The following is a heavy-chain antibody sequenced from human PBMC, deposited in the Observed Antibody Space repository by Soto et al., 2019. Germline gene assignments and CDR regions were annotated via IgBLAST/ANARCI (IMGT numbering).Heavy chain of an antibody. CDR2: ISSSSSYI. CDR1: GFTFRSYS. V-gene: IGHV3-21*01. J-gene: IGHJ6*02. Sequence: EVQLVESGGGLVKPGGSLRLSCAASGFTFRSYSMNWVRQAPGKGLEWVSSISSSSSYIYYADSVKGRFTISRDNAKNSLYLQMNSLRAEDTAVYYCAGTTVTTRGYYYGMDVWGQGTTVTVSS. D-gene: IGHD4-17*01. CDR3: AGTTVTTRGYYYGMDV.